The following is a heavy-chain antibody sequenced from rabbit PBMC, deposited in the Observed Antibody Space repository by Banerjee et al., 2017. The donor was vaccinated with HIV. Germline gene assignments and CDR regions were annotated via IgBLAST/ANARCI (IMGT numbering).Heavy chain of an antibody. D-gene: IGHD2-1*01. CDR1: GFSFSNKAV. J-gene: IGHJ6*01. CDR2: INAVTGKA. CDR3: ARSTYGYDDYGDLYYAAMDL. Sequence: QEQLVESGGGLVKPGASLTLTCKASGFSFSNKAVMCWVRQAPGKGLEWIACINAVTGKAVYASWAKGRFTISKTSSTTLTLQMTSLTAADTATYFCARSTYGYDDYGDLYYAAMDLWGQGTLVTVS. V-gene: IGHV1S45*01.